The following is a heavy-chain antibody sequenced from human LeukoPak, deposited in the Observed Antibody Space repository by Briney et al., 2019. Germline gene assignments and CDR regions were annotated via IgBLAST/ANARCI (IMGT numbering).Heavy chain of an antibody. V-gene: IGHV5-10-1*01. CDR2: IDPSDSYT. CDR1: GYSFTSYW. Sequence: GESLRISCKGSGYSFTSYWISWVRQMPGKGLEWMGRIDPSDSYTNYSPSFQGHVTISADKSISTAYLQWSSLKASDTAMYYCARHGTYYDILTGYSSTYYFDYWGQGTLVTVSS. CDR3: ARHGTYYDILTGYSSTYYFDY. J-gene: IGHJ4*02. D-gene: IGHD3-9*01.